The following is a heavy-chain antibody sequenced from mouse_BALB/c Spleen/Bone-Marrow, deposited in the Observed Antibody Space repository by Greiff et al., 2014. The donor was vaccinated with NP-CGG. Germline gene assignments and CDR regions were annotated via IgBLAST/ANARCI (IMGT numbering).Heavy chain of an antibody. D-gene: IGHD4-1*01. J-gene: IGHJ3*01. CDR1: GHTFTTYW. CDR3: ARYWDTY. CDR2: IDPRTGYT. Sequence: QVQLQQSGPELAKPGASVQMSCKAPGHTFTTYWMHWVKQRPGQGLEWIGYIDPRTGYTEYNQKFKDKATLTADKSSNTAYMQLRSLTSEDSAVYYCARYWDTYWGQGTQVTVSA. V-gene: IGHV1-7*01.